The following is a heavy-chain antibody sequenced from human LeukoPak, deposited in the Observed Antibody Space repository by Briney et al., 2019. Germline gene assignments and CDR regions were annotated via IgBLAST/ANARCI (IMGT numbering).Heavy chain of an antibody. CDR2: IDHGGGL. CDR1: GFSVSTIHNY. J-gene: IGHJ4*02. Sequence: SETLSLTCAVSGFSVSTIHNYWGWVRQPPGKGLEWIGSIDHGGGLHRIPSLQSRLTISRATSNNHSSLSLSSVTAAATAVYYCVRDTGNWNIDYWGRGILVTVSS. CDR3: VRDTGNWNIDY. D-gene: IGHD1/OR15-1a*01. V-gene: IGHV4-38-2*02.